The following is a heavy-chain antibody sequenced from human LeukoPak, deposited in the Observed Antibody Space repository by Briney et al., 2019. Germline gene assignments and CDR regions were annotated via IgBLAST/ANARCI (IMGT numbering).Heavy chain of an antibody. D-gene: IGHD3-10*01. CDR3: ARKDSGRYINPFEF. V-gene: IGHV3-9*01. J-gene: IGHJ4*02. CDR1: GFTFEDSA. CDR2: ISWNSGRI. Sequence: GGSLRLSCAASGFTFEDSAMHWVRQAPGKGLEWVSFISWNSGRIDYADSVKGRFTISRDNSKNTLYLQMNSLRAEDTAVYYCARKDSGRYINPFEFWGQGTLVTVSS.